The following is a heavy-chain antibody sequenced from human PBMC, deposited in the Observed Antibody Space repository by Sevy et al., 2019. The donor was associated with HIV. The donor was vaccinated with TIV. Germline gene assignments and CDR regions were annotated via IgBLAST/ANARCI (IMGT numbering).Heavy chain of an antibody. CDR2: ISDFNGNK. D-gene: IGHD3-10*01. CDR3: ARDRMLYGSGSDHXLAX. J-gene: IGHJ4*02. CDR1: GXXXNSHG. Sequence: ASVKVSCKASGXXXNSHGISWVXXXXGQGLEWMGWISDFNGNKNSAQKFQGRVAMTTDTSTSTAYMELRGLKPDDTAGYXCARDRMLYGSGSDHXLAXWGQGTLVTVSS. V-gene: IGHV1-18*01.